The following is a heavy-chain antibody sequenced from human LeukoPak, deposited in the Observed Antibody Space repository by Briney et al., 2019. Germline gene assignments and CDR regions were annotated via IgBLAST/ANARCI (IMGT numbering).Heavy chain of an antibody. CDR2: ICGGGSASG. CDR3: APMTGFDY. D-gene: IGHD3-9*01. J-gene: IGHJ4*02. V-gene: IGHV3-23*05. CDR1: GFAFSARI. Sequence: GGSLRLSCAASGFAFSARIMSWVRQAPRGGLGWVSSICGGGSASGLYADSVKGRFTISRDNPRNTLYLEMTNLRADDTAVYSCAPMTGFDYWGQGALVTVSS.